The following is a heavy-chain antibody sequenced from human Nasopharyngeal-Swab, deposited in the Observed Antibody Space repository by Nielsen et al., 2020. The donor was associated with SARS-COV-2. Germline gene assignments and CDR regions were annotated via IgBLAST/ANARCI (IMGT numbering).Heavy chain of an antibody. CDR3: AKRGAFLEILTGYPPIDY. CDR1: GFTLNNHG. D-gene: IGHD3-9*01. Sequence: GRSLKISCAASGFTLNNHGMHWVRQAPGRGLEWVAVISYEGSLKNYADSVKGRFTISRDNSKSTLYLQMNRLRVEDTAVYYCAKRGAFLEILTGYPPIDYWGVGTLVIVSS. V-gene: IGHV3-30*18. J-gene: IGHJ4*02. CDR2: ISYEGSLK.